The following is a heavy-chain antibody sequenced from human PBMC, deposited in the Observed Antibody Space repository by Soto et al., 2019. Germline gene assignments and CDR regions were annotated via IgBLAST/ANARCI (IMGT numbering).Heavy chain of an antibody. J-gene: IGHJ4*02. CDR1: RFSFSDYG. Sequence: EVQLLESGGGLVQPGGSLRLSCAASRFSFSDYGMNWVRQAPGKGLEWVAAISGSAGNTYYADSVKGRFSTSRDNSKSTLYLDLNTLRVEDTAIYYCAKTFGSNWLPEYWGQGTLVTVSS. V-gene: IGHV3-23*01. CDR2: ISGSAGNT. D-gene: IGHD6-13*01. CDR3: AKTFGSNWLPEY.